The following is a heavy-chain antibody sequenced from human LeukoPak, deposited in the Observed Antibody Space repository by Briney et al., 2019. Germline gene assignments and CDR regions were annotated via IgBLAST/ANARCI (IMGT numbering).Heavy chain of an antibody. D-gene: IGHD6-13*01. J-gene: IGHJ4*02. Sequence: ASVKVSCKASGYTFTGYYMHWVRQAPGQGLEWMGWINPNSGGTHYAQKFQGRVTMTRDTSISTAYMELSRLRSDDTAVYYCARAGYSSSRTIGYWGQGTLVTVS. CDR2: INPNSGGT. CDR3: ARAGYSSSRTIGY. V-gene: IGHV1-2*02. CDR1: GYTFTGYY.